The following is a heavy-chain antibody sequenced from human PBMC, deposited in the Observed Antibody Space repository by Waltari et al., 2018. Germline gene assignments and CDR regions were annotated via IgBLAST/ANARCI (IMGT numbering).Heavy chain of an antibody. CDR1: GFTFASYV. CDR3: VKDRQIYSGGSYADGFDD. D-gene: IGHD1-26*01. Sequence: EVQLVESGGNVVQPGGSLRLSCAASGFTFASYVMTWVRPAPGKGRGWVSSIVGSGGNTVYADAVKGRFTISRDISKNTLYLQMNSLRAEDTALYYCVKDRQIYSGGSYADGFDDWGQGTLVTVSS. J-gene: IGHJ4*02. V-gene: IGHV3-23*04. CDR2: IVGSGGNT.